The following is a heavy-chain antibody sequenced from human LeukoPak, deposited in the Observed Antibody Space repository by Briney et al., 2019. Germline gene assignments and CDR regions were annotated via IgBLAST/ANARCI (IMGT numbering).Heavy chain of an antibody. J-gene: IGHJ4*02. CDR2: IKEDGTET. V-gene: IGHV3-7*03. CDR3: AKEGRSLQTY. D-gene: IGHD5-24*01. Sequence: GGSLRLSCAASGFMFSSNWMSWVRLAPGKGLEWVANIKEDGTETYYVDSVKGRFTISRGNAKNSLYLQMNSLRVEDTAVYYCAKEGRSLQTYWGQGTLVTVSS. CDR1: GFMFSSNW.